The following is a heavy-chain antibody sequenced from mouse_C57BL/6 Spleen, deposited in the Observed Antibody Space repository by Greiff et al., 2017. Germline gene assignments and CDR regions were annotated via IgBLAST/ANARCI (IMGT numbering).Heavy chain of an antibody. J-gene: IGHJ2*01. CDR3: ARRAPLGRYFDC. CDR1: GFTFSDYG. V-gene: IGHV5-17*01. D-gene: IGHD4-1*01. Sequence: EVQLVESGGGLVKPGGSLKLSCAASGFTFSDYGMHWVRQAPEKGLEWVAYISSGSSTIYYADTVKGRFTIARDNAKNTLFLQMTSLRSEDTAMYYCARRAPLGRYFDCWGQGTTLTVSS. CDR2: ISSGSSTI.